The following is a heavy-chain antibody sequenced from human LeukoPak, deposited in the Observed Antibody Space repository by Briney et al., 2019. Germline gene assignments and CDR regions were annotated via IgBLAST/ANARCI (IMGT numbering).Heavy chain of an antibody. J-gene: IGHJ4*02. CDR1: GFTFSSYW. Sequence: PGGSLRLSCAASGFTFSSYWMSWVRQAPGKGLEWVANIKQDGSEKYYVDSVKGRFTISRDNAKNSLYLQMNSLRAEDTAVYYYAKGSTMYTAYYFDYWGQGTLVTVSS. CDR3: AKGSTMYTAYYFDY. V-gene: IGHV3-7*03. CDR2: IKQDGSEK. D-gene: IGHD3-10*02.